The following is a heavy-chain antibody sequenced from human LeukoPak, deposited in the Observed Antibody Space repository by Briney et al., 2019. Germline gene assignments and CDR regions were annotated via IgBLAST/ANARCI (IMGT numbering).Heavy chain of an antibody. D-gene: IGHD3-16*01. Sequence: GGSLRLSCAASGFSFSTYSMSWVRQAPGKGLEWVSSISSSSSYIYYADSVKGRFTISRDNAKNSLYLQMNSLRAEDTAVYYCASGLGATAFDIWGQGTMVTVSS. CDR3: ASGLGATAFDI. CDR2: ISSSSSYI. V-gene: IGHV3-21*01. CDR1: GFSFSTYS. J-gene: IGHJ3*02.